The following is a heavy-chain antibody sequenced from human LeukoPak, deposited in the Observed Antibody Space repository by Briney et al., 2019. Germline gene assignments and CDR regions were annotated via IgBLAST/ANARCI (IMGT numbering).Heavy chain of an antibody. CDR2: IYYSGST. CDR1: GGSISSYY. J-gene: IGHJ5*02. V-gene: IGHV4-59*01. Sequence: SETLSLTCTVSGGSISSYYWSWIRRPPGKGLEWIGYIYYSGSTNYNPSLKSRVTISVDTSKNQFSLKLSSVTAADTAVYYCARDVNYYDTYGWFDPWGQGTLVTVSS. D-gene: IGHD3-22*01. CDR3: ARDVNYYDTYGWFDP.